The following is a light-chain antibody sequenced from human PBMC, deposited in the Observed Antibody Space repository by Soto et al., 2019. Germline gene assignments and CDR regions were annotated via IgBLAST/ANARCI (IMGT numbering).Light chain of an antibody. CDR1: QGISSY. CDR2: AAS. J-gene: IGKJ1*01. Sequence: AIRMTQSPSSLSASTGDRVTITCRASQGISSYLAWYQQKPGKAPKLLIYAASTLQSGVPSRFSGSGSGTDFTLTISCLQSEDFATYFCLQVYSFPRTFGLGTKVDIK. V-gene: IGKV1-8*01. CDR3: LQVYSFPRT.